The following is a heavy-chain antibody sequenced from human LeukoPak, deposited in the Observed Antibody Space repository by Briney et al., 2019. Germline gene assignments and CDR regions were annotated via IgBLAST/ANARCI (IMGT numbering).Heavy chain of an antibody. J-gene: IGHJ4*02. CDR3: AKDPYGGDKAFDY. V-gene: IGHV3-23*01. Sequence: GGSLRLSCAASGFTFSSYAMSWVRQAPGKGLEWVSAISGSGGSTYYADSVKGRFNISRDNSKNTLYLQMNSLRAEDTAVYYCAKDPYGGDKAFDYWGQGTLVTVSS. CDR1: GFTFSSYA. CDR2: ISGSGGST. D-gene: IGHD4-23*01.